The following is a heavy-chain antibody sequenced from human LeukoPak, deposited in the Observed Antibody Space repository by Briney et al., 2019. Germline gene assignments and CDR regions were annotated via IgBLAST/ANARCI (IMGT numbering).Heavy chain of an antibody. D-gene: IGHD3-22*01. CDR2: ISSSGSTI. V-gene: IGHV3-11*04. J-gene: IGHJ4*02. CDR1: GFTFSDYY. CDR3: AREKYYYDSSGYQDY. Sequence: PGGSLRLSCAASGFTFSDYYMSWLRQAPGKGLEWVSYISSSGSTIYYADSVKGRFTISRDNAKNSLYLQMNSLRAEDTAVYYCAREKYYYDSSGYQDYWGQGTLVTVSS.